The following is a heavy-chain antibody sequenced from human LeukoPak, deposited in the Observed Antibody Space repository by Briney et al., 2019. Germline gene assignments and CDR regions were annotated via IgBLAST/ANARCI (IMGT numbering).Heavy chain of an antibody. CDR2: IKTDGSST. J-gene: IGHJ4*02. D-gene: IGHD5-24*01. Sequence: GGSLILSCAASGFTFSSYWMHWVRQAPGKGLEWVSRIKTDGSSTSYADSIKGRFTISRDNSKNTLYLQMNSLRVEDTAIYYCAKDRGEMATVPEIWGQGTLVTVSS. CDR3: AKDRGEMATVPEI. CDR1: GFTFSSYW. V-gene: IGHV3-74*01.